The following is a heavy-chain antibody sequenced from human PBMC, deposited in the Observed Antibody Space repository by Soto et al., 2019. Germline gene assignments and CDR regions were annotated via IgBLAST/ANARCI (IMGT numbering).Heavy chain of an antibody. CDR2: ISSSSSYI. J-gene: IGHJ4*02. Sequence: GGSLRLSCAASGFTFSSYSMNWVRQAPGKGLEWVSSISSSSSYICYADSVKGRFTISRDNAKNSLYLQMNSLRAEDTAVYYCARDDYYDSSGPYAYWGQGTLVTVSS. CDR1: GFTFSSYS. D-gene: IGHD3-22*01. V-gene: IGHV3-21*01. CDR3: ARDDYYDSSGPYAY.